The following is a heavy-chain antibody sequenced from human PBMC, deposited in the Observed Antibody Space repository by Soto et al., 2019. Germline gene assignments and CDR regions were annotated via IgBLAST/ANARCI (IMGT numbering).Heavy chain of an antibody. Sequence: QITLKESGPTLVKPTQTLTLTCTFSGFSLSTTRVAVGWIRQPPGKALEWLALIYWDDDKRYSPFLKSRLTITNDTSNNQVVLTMTNMDPVDTATYYCAHSVVAGLGYYFDYWGQGTLVTVSS. CDR1: GFSLSTTRVA. D-gene: IGHD6-19*01. J-gene: IGHJ4*02. CDR3: AHSVVAGLGYYFDY. CDR2: IYWDDDK. V-gene: IGHV2-5*02.